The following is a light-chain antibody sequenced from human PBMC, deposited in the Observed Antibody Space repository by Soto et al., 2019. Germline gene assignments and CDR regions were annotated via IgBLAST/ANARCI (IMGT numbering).Light chain of an antibody. CDR3: QQYYNSPFT. CDR2: AAS. J-gene: IGKJ3*01. CDR1: QGISSY. Sequence: AIRMTQSPSSFSASTGDRVTFTCRASQGISSYLAWYQQKPGKAPKLLIYAASTLQSGVPSRFSGSGSGTDFTLTISCLQSEDFATYYCQQYYNSPFTFGPGTKVDIK. V-gene: IGKV1-8*01.